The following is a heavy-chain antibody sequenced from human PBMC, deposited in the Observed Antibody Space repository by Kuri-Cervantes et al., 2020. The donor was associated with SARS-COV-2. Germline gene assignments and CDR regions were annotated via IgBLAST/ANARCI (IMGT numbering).Heavy chain of an antibody. D-gene: IGHD3-10*01. CDR1: GFTFSSYA. J-gene: IGHJ4*02. V-gene: IGHV3-23*01. CDR3: AKDPHYYGSGAYYKAPYYFDY. CDR2: VSGSGGST. Sequence: LSLTCAASGFTFSSYAMSWVRQAPGKGPEWVSAVSGSGGSTFYADSVKGRFTISRDNSLNTLSLQMNSLRAEDTAIYYCAKDPHYYGSGAYYKAPYYFDYWGQGTLVTVSS.